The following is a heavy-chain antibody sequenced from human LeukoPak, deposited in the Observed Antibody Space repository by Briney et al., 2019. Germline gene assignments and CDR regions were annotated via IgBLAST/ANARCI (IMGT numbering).Heavy chain of an antibody. CDR1: GGSISSGFYD. CDR3: ARLPSRDGWPYYFDY. Sequence: KSSETLSLTCTVSGGSISSGFYDWYWIRQPAGKGLEWIGHIYTSKSMNYNPSLKSRVTISVDTSKNQFSLKLSSVTAADTAVYYCARLPSRDGWPYYFDYWGQGTLVTVSS. CDR2: IYTSKSM. V-gene: IGHV4-61*09. J-gene: IGHJ4*02. D-gene: IGHD5-24*01.